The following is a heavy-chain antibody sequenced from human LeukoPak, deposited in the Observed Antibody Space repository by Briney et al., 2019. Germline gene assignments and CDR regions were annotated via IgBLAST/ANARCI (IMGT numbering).Heavy chain of an antibody. CDR1: GFTFSSYA. Sequence: PGGSLRLSCAASGFTFSSYAMSWVRQAPGKGLEWVSAISGSGGSTYYADSIKGRFTISRDNTNTSLFLQMNSLRAEDTATYFCARRGTDASFSFFDVWGQGTMVTVSS. CDR2: ISGSGGST. D-gene: IGHD1-1*01. J-gene: IGHJ3*01. V-gene: IGHV3-23*01. CDR3: ARRGTDASFSFFDV.